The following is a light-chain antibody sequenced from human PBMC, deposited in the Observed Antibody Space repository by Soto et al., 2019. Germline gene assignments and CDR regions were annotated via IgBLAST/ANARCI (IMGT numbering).Light chain of an antibody. Sequence: EIVLTQSPATLSLSPGERGTLSCRASESVTNYLAWYQQKPGQAPRLLIYGASSRATGIPDRFSGSGSGTEFTLTISSLQSEDFAVYYCQQYNNWPPVTFGGGTKVDIK. CDR3: QQYNNWPPVT. V-gene: IGKV3D-15*01. CDR2: GAS. CDR1: ESVTNY. J-gene: IGKJ4*01.